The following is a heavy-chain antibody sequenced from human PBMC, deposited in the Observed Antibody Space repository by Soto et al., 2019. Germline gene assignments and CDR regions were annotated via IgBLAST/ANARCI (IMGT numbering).Heavy chain of an antibody. D-gene: IGHD3-22*01. J-gene: IGHJ3*02. V-gene: IGHV3-33*01. CDR3: ARGYYYDSSGSRPAFDI. Sequence: PGGSLRLSCAASGFTFSSYGMHWVRQAPGKGLEWVAVIWYDGSNKYYADSVKGRFTISRDNSKNTLYLQMNSLRAEDTAVYYCARGYYYDSSGSRPAFDIWCQGTMVTVSS. CDR2: IWYDGSNK. CDR1: GFTFSSYG.